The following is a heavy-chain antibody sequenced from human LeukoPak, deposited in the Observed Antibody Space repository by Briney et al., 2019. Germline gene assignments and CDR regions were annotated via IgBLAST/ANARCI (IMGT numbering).Heavy chain of an antibody. D-gene: IGHD3-10*01. CDR3: ASVLLWFGELGWFDP. J-gene: IGHJ5*02. V-gene: IGHV1-69*05. CDR1: GGTFSSYA. Sequence: SVKVSCKASGGTFSSYAISWVRQAPGQGLEWMGGIIPIFGTANYAQKFQGRVTITTDESTSTAYMELSSLRSEDTAVYYCASVLLWFGELGWFDPWGQGTLVTVS. CDR2: IIPIFGTA.